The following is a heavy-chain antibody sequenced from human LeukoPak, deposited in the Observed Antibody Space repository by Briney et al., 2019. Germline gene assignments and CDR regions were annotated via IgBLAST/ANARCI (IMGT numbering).Heavy chain of an antibody. CDR1: GGSFSAYY. Sequence: PSETLSLTCAAYGGSFSAYYWTWIRQPPGKGLEWIGEINHSGSSNYNSSLRSRVTISVDASYKQFSLRLSSVTAADTAVYYCAPRGDIEHSYVYGKWLDPWGQGTRVTVSS. CDR3: APRGDIEHSYVYGKWLDP. J-gene: IGHJ5*02. V-gene: IGHV4-34*01. CDR2: INHSGSS. D-gene: IGHD5-18*01.